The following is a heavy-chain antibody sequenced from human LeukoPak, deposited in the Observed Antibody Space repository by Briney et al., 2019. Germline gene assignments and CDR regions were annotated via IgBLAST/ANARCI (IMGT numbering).Heavy chain of an antibody. D-gene: IGHD5-24*01. Sequence: PGGSLRLSCAASGFTFSSYGMHWVRQAPAKGLEWVAVIWYDGSNKYYADSVKGRFTISRDNSKNTLYLQMNSLRAEDTAVYYCAKEMATSPSFDYWGQGTLVTVSS. V-gene: IGHV3-33*06. CDR1: GFTFSSYG. CDR2: IWYDGSNK. J-gene: IGHJ4*02. CDR3: AKEMATSPSFDY.